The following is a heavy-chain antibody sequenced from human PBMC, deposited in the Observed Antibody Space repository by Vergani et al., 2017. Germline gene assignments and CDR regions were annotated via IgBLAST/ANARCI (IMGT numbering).Heavy chain of an antibody. CDR1: GFTFNQYG. J-gene: IGHJ5*02. CDR3: ARDLRLLYNRFDP. CDR2: TWYVGNNK. Sequence: QVQLVESGGGVVQPGRSLRLSCAASGFTFNQYGMHWVRQAPGKGLEWVAVTWYVGNNKQYADSVKGRFPISRDNSKSTMYLQMNSLRDEDTGVYYCARDLRLLYNRFDPWGQGTLVTVSS. D-gene: IGHD1-14*01. V-gene: IGHV3-33*01.